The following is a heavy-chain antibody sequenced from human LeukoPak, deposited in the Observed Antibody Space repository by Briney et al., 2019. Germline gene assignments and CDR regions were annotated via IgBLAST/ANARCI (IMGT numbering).Heavy chain of an antibody. D-gene: IGHD3-10*01. J-gene: IGHJ4*02. V-gene: IGHV3-48*03. CDR2: ISSSGSTI. CDR3: ARDHYGSGSYYPQFDY. CDR1: GFTFSSYE. Sequence: GGSLRLSCAASGFTFSSYEMNWVRQSPRKGLEWVSYISSSGSTIYYADSVKGRFTTSRDNAKNSLYLQMNSLRAEDTAVYYCARDHYGSGSYYPQFDYWGQGTLVTVSS.